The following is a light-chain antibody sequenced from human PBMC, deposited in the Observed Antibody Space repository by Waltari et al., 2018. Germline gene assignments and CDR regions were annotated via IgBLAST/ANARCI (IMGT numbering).Light chain of an antibody. Sequence: QSALTQPDSMSGSPGQSITIPCTGTSSDVGGYIYVSWYQQHPGEGPKLMIFEVSHRPSGVSDRFSGSKSGNTASLTISGLQAEDEADYYCGSYASGNSILFGGGTKVTVL. CDR3: GSYASGNSIL. V-gene: IGLV2-14*03. CDR1: SSDVGGYIY. J-gene: IGLJ2*01. CDR2: EVS.